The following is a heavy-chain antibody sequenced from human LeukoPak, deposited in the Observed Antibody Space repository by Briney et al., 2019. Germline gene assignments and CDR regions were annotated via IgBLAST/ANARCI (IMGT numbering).Heavy chain of an antibody. Sequence: GASVKVSCKASGYTFTGYYMHWVRQAPGQGLEWMGWINPNSGGTNYAQKFQGRVTMTRDTSISTAYMELSRLRSDDTAVYYCARERSVIVVVPAAINNWFDPWGQGTLVTVSS. J-gene: IGHJ5*02. CDR2: INPNSGGT. CDR1: GYTFTGYY. V-gene: IGHV1-2*02. CDR3: ARERSVIVVVPAAINNWFDP. D-gene: IGHD2-2*02.